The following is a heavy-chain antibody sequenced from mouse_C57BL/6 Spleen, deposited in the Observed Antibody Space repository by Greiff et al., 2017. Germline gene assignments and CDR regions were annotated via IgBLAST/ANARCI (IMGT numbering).Heavy chain of an antibody. J-gene: IGHJ1*03. CDR3: AMDYGSSYGYFDV. Sequence: VQLQQSGAELVRPGASVKLSCKASGYTFTDYYINWVKQRPGQGLEWIARIYPGSGNTYYNEKFKGKATLTAEKSSSTAYMQLSSLTSEDSAVYFCAMDYGSSYGYFDVWGTGTTVTVSS. CDR2: IYPGSGNT. V-gene: IGHV1-76*01. CDR1: GYTFTDYY. D-gene: IGHD1-1*01.